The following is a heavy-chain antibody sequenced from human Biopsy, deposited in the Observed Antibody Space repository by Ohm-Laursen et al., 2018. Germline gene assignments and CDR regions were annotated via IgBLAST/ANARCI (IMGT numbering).Heavy chain of an antibody. CDR1: GGSINSSSCY. Sequence: SQTLSLTCTVSGGSINSSSCYWDWMRQRPGKGPDWIGSICYSGSTNYNPSLKSRVTISVDTSKYQFSLRLNSVTAADTAVYFCARATNITGWPYYYFYGMDVWGQGTTVTVSS. V-gene: IGHV4-39*07. CDR3: ARATNITGWPYYYFYGMDV. D-gene: IGHD3-10*01. J-gene: IGHJ6*02. CDR2: ICYSGST.